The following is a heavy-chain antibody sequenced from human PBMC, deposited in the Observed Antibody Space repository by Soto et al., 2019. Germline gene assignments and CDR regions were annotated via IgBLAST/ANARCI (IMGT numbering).Heavy chain of an antibody. Sequence: EVQLVESGGGLVKPGGSLRLSCAASGFTFSSYSMNWVRQAPGKGLEWVSSISSSSSYIYYADSVKGRFTISRDNAKNSLYLQMNSLRAEDTAVYHCARDHEVGGDWFDPWGQGTLVTVSS. V-gene: IGHV3-21*01. CDR3: ARDHEVGGDWFDP. CDR2: ISSSSSYI. D-gene: IGHD1-26*01. CDR1: GFTFSSYS. J-gene: IGHJ5*02.